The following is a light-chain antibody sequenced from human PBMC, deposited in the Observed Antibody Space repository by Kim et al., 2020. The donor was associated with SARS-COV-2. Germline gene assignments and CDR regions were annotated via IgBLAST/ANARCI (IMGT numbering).Light chain of an antibody. CDR1: SSDVGDYNY. J-gene: IGLJ3*02. V-gene: IGLV2-14*03. CDR3: SSYTSTSTWV. Sequence: QSALTQPASVSGSPGQSVTISCTGTSSDVGDYNYVSWYQQHPGKAPRLIISGVSKRPSGVSNRFSGSKSGDTASLTISGLQAEDEADYYCSSYTSTSTWVFGGGTQLTVL. CDR2: GVS.